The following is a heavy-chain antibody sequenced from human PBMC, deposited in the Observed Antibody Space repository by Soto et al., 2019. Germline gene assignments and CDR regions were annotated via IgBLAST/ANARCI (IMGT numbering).Heavy chain of an antibody. V-gene: IGHV1-69*01. CDR3: AREGRIEGGSYTEDY. J-gene: IGHJ4*02. D-gene: IGHD1-26*01. Sequence: QVQLVQSGAEVKKPGSSVKVSCKASGGTFSSYAVSWVRQAPGQGLEWMGGIIPIVGTANYAQKFQGRVTITADESTSKAYMELSSLRSEDTAVYYCAREGRIEGGSYTEDYWGQGTLVTVSS. CDR2: IIPIVGTA. CDR1: GGTFSSYA.